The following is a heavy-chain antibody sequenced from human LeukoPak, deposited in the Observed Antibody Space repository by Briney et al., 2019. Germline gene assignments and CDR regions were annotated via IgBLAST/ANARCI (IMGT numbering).Heavy chain of an antibody. V-gene: IGHV1-18*01. D-gene: IGHD2-21*02. CDR2: ISAYNGNT. CDR1: GYTFTSYG. CDR3: ARGGIVAVTAGLFDY. Sequence: ASVKVSCKASGYTFTSYGISWVRQAPGQGLEWMGWISAYNGNTNYAQKLQGRVTMTTDTSTSTAYMELRSLRSDDTAVYYCARGGIVAVTAGLFDYWGQGTLVTVSS. J-gene: IGHJ4*02.